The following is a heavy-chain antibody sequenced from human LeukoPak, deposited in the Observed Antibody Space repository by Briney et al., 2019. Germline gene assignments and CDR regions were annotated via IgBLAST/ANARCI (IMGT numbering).Heavy chain of an antibody. D-gene: IGHD4-17*01. J-gene: IGHJ5*01. CDR1: ELAYIWDG. V-gene: IGHV3-23*01. CDR3: ANPPTVTKTRFDS. Sequence: SGAGSELAYIWDGVGWFSQAPGKGLEWVSAISGSGGSTYYADSVKGRFTISRDNSKNTLYLQMNSLRAEDTAVYYCANPPTVTKTRFDSWGQGTLVTVSS. CDR2: ISGSGGST.